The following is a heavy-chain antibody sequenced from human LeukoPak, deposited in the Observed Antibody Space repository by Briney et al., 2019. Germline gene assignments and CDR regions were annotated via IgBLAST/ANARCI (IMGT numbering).Heavy chain of an antibody. D-gene: IGHD1-26*01. Sequence: GGSLRLSCAASGFSFSDYWMSWIRQAPGKGLEWVSYISSSGSTIYYADSVKGRFTISRDNAKNSLYLQMNSLRAEDTAVYYCARIRSDSGSYEAQFAFDIWGQGTMVTVSS. CDR3: ARIRSDSGSYEAQFAFDI. V-gene: IGHV3-11*01. J-gene: IGHJ3*02. CDR2: ISSSGSTI. CDR1: GFSFSDYW.